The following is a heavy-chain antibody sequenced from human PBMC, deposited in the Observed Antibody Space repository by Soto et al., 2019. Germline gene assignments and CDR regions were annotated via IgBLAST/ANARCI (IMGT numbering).Heavy chain of an antibody. CDR1: GFTFSSYE. CDR3: ARVGHRVAAAGKNWFDP. V-gene: IGHV3-48*03. CDR2: ISSSGSTI. Sequence: GGSLRLSCAASGFTFSSYEMNWVRQAPGKGLEWVSYISSSGSTIYYADSVKGRFTISRDNAKNSLYLQMNSLRAEDTAVYYCARVGHRVAAAGKNWFDPWGQGTRVTVSS. D-gene: IGHD6-13*01. J-gene: IGHJ5*02.